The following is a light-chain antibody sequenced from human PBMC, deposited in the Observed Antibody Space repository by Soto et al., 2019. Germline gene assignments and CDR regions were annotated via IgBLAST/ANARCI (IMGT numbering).Light chain of an antibody. CDR3: LQHNSYQWT. J-gene: IGKJ1*01. CDR2: TAS. V-gene: IGKV1-17*01. CDR1: QDIRND. Sequence: DVQITQSPSSLSASVGDRVTITCRASQDIRNDLGWYQQKSGKAPKRLIYTASSLQSGVPSRFSGSGPATEFTLTISRLQPEDFATYYCLQHNSYQWTFGQGTKVYIK.